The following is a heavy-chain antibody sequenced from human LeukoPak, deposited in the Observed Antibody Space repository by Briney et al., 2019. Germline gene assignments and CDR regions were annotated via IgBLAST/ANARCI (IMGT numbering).Heavy chain of an antibody. V-gene: IGHV1-18*01. D-gene: IGHD5-24*01. J-gene: IGHJ3*02. CDR1: GYTFSNYG. CDR3: ARDREVATIIYAFDI. CDR2: ISGYNGNT. Sequence: ASVNVSCKTSGYTFSNYGITWVRQAPGQGLEWMGWISGYNGNTMYARKFQGRVTMTTDTSASTVDMELRSLRSDDTAVYYCARDREVATIIYAFDIWGQGTMVTVPS.